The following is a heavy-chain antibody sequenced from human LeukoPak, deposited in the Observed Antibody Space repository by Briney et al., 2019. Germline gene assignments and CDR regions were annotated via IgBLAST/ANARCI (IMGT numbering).Heavy chain of an antibody. CDR2: ISSSSSYT. Sequence: GGSLRLSCAVSGFTFSDYWMTWIRQAPGKGLEWISYISSSSSYTNYADSVKGRSTISRDNAKNSLYLQMNTLRAEDTAVYYCARDPYCGGGSCYSNYFDYWGQGTLVTVSS. D-gene: IGHD2-15*01. V-gene: IGHV3-11*06. CDR3: ARDPYCGGGSCYSNYFDY. J-gene: IGHJ4*02. CDR1: GFTFSDYW.